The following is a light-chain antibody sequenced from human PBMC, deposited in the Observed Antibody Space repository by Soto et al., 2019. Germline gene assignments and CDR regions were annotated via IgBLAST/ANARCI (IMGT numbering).Light chain of an antibody. J-gene: IGKJ4*01. CDR2: DAS. CDR3: QHRNSWPLT. CDR1: QSISSY. V-gene: IGKV3-11*01. Sequence: EIVLTQSPATLSLSPGERATLSCRASQSISSYLAWYQQKPGQAPRLLIYDASNRATGIPARFSGSGAGTDFTLTISSLEPEDVAFYYCQHRNSWPLTFGGGTKVEIK.